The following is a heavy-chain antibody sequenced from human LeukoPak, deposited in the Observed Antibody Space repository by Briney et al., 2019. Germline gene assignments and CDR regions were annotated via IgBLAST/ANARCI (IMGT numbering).Heavy chain of an antibody. J-gene: IGHJ4*02. CDR1: GYTFTSYG. Sequence: GASVKVSCKASGYTFTSYGISWVRQAPGQGLEWMGWISAYNGNTNYAQKLQGRVTMTANTSTSTAYMELRSLRSDDTAVYYCARRGYSSSSSTFDYWGQGTLVTVSS. V-gene: IGHV1-18*01. CDR2: ISAYNGNT. D-gene: IGHD6-6*01. CDR3: ARRGYSSSSSTFDY.